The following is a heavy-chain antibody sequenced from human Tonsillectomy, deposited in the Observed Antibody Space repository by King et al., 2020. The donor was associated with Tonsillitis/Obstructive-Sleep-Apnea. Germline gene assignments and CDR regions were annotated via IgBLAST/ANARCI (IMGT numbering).Heavy chain of an antibody. D-gene: IGHD2-21*02. CDR1: GGSISSYY. J-gene: IGHJ3*02. V-gene: IGHV4-59*01. CDR2: IYYSGST. Sequence: QLQESGPGLVKPSETLSLTCTVSGGSISSYYWSWIRQPPGKGLEWIGYIYYSGSTNYNPSLKSRVTISVDTSKNQFSLKLSSVTAADTAVYYCARWGGGDYDAFDIWSQGTMVTVSS. CDR3: ARWGGGDYDAFDI.